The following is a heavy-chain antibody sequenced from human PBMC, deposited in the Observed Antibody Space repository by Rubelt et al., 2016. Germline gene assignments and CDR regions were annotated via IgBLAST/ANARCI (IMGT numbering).Heavy chain of an antibody. V-gene: IGHV1-18*01. Sequence: QVQLVQSGAEVKKPGASVKVSCKASGYTFTSYGISWVRQAPGQGLEWMGWISAYNGNTHYAQKREGRVTMTTDTSTGTAYMERRSLRSDDTAVYYCARDKEWLATRGFQNWFDPWGQGTLVTVSS. D-gene: IGHD6-19*01. CDR2: ISAYNGNT. CDR3: ARDKEWLATRGFQNWFDP. J-gene: IGHJ5*02. CDR1: GYTFTSYG.